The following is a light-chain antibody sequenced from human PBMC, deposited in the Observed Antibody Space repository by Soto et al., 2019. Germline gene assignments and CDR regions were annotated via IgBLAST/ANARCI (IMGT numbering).Light chain of an antibody. CDR1: ESVSRN. CDR2: GAS. Sequence: ELVMTQSRSTLSVSPGERATLPCRASESVSRNLAWYQQKPGQAPRLLIYGASTRATGIPARFSGSGSGTEFTLTISSLQSEDFAVYYCQQYNNWPRTFGQGTKVDIK. V-gene: IGKV3-15*01. CDR3: QQYNNWPRT. J-gene: IGKJ1*01.